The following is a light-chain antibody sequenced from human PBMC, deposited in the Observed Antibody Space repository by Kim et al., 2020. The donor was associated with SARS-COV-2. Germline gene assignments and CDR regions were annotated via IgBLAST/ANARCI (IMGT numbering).Light chain of an antibody. J-gene: IGKJ1*01. CDR2: LGS. CDR1: QSLLQNNGYNY. V-gene: IGKV2-28*01. Sequence: DIVMTQSPLSLPVTPGEPASISCRSSQSLLQNNGYNYLDWYLQKPGQSPQLLIYLGSNRASGVPDRFSGSGSGTDFTLKISTVEAEDVGVYFCMQALQTPRTFGQGTKVEIK. CDR3: MQALQTPRT.